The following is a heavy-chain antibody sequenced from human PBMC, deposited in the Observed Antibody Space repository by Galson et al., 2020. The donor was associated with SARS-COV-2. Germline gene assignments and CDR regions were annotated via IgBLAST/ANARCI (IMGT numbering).Heavy chain of an antibody. CDR2: ISYSEST. CDR3: ARDQGYGSGASAYFDL. Sequence: SETLSLTCTVSGGSISSYYWSWIRQPPGKGLEWIGYISYSESTHYNPSLKSRVTLSVDTSKKQFSLKLNSVTAADTAVYYCARDQGYGSGASAYFDLWGRGTLVTVSS. CDR1: GGSISSYY. D-gene: IGHD3-10*01. J-gene: IGHJ2*01. V-gene: IGHV4-59*01.